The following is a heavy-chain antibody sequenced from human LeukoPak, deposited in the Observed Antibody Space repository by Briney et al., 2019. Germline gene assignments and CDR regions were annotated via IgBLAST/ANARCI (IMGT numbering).Heavy chain of an antibody. CDR3: ARSERKYSSSLRNAFDI. J-gene: IGHJ3*02. V-gene: IGHV4-30-4*08. CDR1: GGSISSGDYY. D-gene: IGHD6-13*01. Sequence: SETLSLTCTVSGGSISSGDYYWSWIRQPPGKGPGGVGDIYYSGSTYYNPSLKSRVTISVDTSKNQFSLKLSSVTAADTAVYYCARSERKYSSSLRNAFDIWGQGTMVTVSS. CDR2: IYYSGST.